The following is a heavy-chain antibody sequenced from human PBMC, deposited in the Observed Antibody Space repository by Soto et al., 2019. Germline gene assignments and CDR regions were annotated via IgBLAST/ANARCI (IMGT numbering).Heavy chain of an antibody. Sequence: SVKVSCKASGFTFTSSAVQWVRQARGQRLEWIGWIVVGSGNTNYAQKFQERVTITRDMSTSTAYMELSSLRSEDTAVYYCAASESSRRVWYYYGMDVWGQGTTVTVSS. J-gene: IGHJ6*02. V-gene: IGHV1-58*01. D-gene: IGHD3-22*01. CDR3: AASESSRRVWYYYGMDV. CDR1: GFTFTSSA. CDR2: IVVGSGNT.